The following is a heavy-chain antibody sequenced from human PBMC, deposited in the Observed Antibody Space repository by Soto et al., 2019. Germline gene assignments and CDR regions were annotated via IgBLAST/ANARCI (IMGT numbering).Heavy chain of an antibody. CDR2: IIPITETP. CDR1: GGTFSSHA. Sequence: QVQLVQSGAEVKKPGSSVRVSCKVSGGTFSSHAINWLRQAPGQGLEWMGVIIPITETPNNAEKFQGRVTITADKSTTTVYMELSSLTFDDTAVYYCARGPEGVITTIRYFDQWGQGTLVTVSS. CDR3: ARGPEGVITTIRYFDQ. D-gene: IGHD3-9*01. V-gene: IGHV1-69*06. J-gene: IGHJ4*02.